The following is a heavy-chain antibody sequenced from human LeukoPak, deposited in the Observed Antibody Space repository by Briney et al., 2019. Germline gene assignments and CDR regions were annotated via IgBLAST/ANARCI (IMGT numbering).Heavy chain of an antibody. CDR3: ARALGGSIGDY. V-gene: IGHV1-18*01. Sequence: ASVKVSCKASRYTFTTSAISCGRQAPGQGLEWMGWISAYNGNTNYAQKLQGRVTMTTDTSTSTAYMELRSLRSDDTAVYDCARALGGSIGDYWGQGTLVTVSS. J-gene: IGHJ4*02. CDR2: ISAYNGNT. D-gene: IGHD2-15*01. CDR1: RYTFTTSA.